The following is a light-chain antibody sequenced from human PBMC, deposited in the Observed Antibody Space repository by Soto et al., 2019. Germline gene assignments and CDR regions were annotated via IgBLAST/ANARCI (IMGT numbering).Light chain of an antibody. CDR2: GES. Sequence: ELVLTQSPGTLPVSAGDRATLSCRASQSVRSSYLGWYQQKPGQAPRLLIYGESSRATGIPDRLSGSGSGTDLNLTISSLEPEDFAVYYCQKYGSSPITCGQGTRLEIK. V-gene: IGKV3-20*01. CDR1: QSVRSSY. CDR3: QKYGSSPIT. J-gene: IGKJ5*01.